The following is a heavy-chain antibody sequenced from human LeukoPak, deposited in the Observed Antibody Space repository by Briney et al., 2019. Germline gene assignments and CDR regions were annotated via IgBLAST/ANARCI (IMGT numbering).Heavy chain of an antibody. D-gene: IGHD1-26*01. J-gene: IGHJ4*02. CDR2: INHSGST. Sequence: SETLSLTCAVYGGSFSGYYWSWLRQPPGKGLEWIGEINHSGSTNYNPSPKSRVTISVDTSKNQFSLKLSSVTAADTAVYYCARFLMGATPTDYWGQGTLVTVSS. CDR3: ARFLMGATPTDY. CDR1: GGSFSGYY. V-gene: IGHV4-34*01.